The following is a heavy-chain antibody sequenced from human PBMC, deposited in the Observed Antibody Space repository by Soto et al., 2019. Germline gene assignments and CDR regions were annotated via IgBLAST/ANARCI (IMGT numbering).Heavy chain of an antibody. Sequence: QVQLQESGPGLVKPSQTLSLTCTVSGGSISSGGYSWSWIRQHPWKGLEWIGYIYYSGSTYYNPSLTSRVTISVDTSKNQCSLKLISVTAADTAVYDCARYGGYESFFFDLWGRGTLVTVSS. V-gene: IGHV4-31*03. D-gene: IGHD5-12*01. J-gene: IGHJ2*01. CDR3: ARYGGYESFFFDL. CDR2: IYYSGST. CDR1: GGSISSGGYS.